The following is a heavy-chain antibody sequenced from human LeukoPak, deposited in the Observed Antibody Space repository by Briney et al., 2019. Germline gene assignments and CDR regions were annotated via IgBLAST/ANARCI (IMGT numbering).Heavy chain of an antibody. D-gene: IGHD7-27*01. V-gene: IGHV3-48*02. CDR2: ISSGSSTI. J-gene: IGHJ4*02. Sequence: QPGGSPRLSCAASGFTFSRYSMSWVRQAPGKGLEWVSYISSGSSTIHYADSVKGRFTISRDNAKNSLYLQMNSLTDEDTAVYYCARDQTGDFWGQGTLVTVSS. CDR3: ARDQTGDF. CDR1: GFTFSRYS.